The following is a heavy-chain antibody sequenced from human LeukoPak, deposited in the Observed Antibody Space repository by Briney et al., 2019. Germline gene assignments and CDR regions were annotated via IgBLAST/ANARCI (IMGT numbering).Heavy chain of an antibody. CDR3: AKDRTQGSGWYLIFDY. J-gene: IGHJ4*02. CDR1: GFTFSNYW. CDR2: IKQAGSEK. Sequence: GGSLRLSCAASGFTFSNYWMSWVRQAPGKGLEWVANIKQAGSEKYYVDSVKGRFTISRDASKNTLYLQMNSLRADDTAVYYCAKDRTQGSGWYLIFDYWSQGTLVTVSS. V-gene: IGHV3-7*05. D-gene: IGHD6-19*01.